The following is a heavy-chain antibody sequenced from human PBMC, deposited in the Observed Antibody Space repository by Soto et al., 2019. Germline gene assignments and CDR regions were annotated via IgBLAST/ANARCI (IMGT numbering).Heavy chain of an antibody. V-gene: IGHV1-69*02. J-gene: IGHJ6*03. CDR3: ARGLRTSSSPPLYYSYYYMDV. Sequence: QVQLVQSGAEVKKPGSSVKVSCKASGGTFSSYTISWVRQAPGQGLEWMGRIIPILGIANYAQKFQGRVTITADKSTSTAYMELSSLRSEDTAVYYCARGLRTSSSPPLYYSYYYMDVWGKGTTVTVSS. D-gene: IGHD6-6*01. CDR2: IIPILGIA. CDR1: GGTFSSYT.